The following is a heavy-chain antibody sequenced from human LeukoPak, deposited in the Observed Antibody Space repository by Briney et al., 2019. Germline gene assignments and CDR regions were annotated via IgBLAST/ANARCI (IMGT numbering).Heavy chain of an antibody. Sequence: GGSLRLSCAASGFPFSSYGMNWVRQAPDKGLEWVALIRYDGTNQYYTDSVKGRFTISRDNSKKTLYLEMSSLRVEDTAVYYCAKGLSYMDIWGKGATVAIS. V-gene: IGHV3-30*02. CDR2: IRYDGTNQ. CDR3: AKGLSYMDI. CDR1: GFPFSSYG. J-gene: IGHJ6*03.